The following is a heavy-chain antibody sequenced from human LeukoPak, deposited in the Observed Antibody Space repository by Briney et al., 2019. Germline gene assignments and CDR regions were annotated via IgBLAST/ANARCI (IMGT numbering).Heavy chain of an antibody. CDR1: GFTFSNYA. CDR2: ISGSSGST. Sequence: PGGSLRPSCAASGFTFSNYAMSWVRQAPGKGLEWVSAISGSSGSTYYADSVKGRFTISRDNSKNTLYLQMNSLRAEDTAIFYCAKAAAVIPAPGVLFDYWGQGTLVTVSS. V-gene: IGHV3-23*01. CDR3: AKAAAVIPAPGVLFDY. D-gene: IGHD6-25*01. J-gene: IGHJ4*02.